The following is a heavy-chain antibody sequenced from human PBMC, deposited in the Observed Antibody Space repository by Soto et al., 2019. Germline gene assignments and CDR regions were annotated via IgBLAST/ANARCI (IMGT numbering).Heavy chain of an antibody. CDR2: INWNGGST. D-gene: IGHD3-10*01. J-gene: IGHJ6*03. CDR3: ARFAGSGSYYYYYYYMDV. Sequence: EVQLVESGGGVVRPGGSLRLSCAASGFTFDDYGMSWVRQAPGKGMEWVSGINWNGGSTGYADSVKGRFTISRDNAKNSLYLQMISLRADDTALYHCARFAGSGSYYYYYYYMDVWGKGTTVTVSS. V-gene: IGHV3-20*01. CDR1: GFTFDDYG.